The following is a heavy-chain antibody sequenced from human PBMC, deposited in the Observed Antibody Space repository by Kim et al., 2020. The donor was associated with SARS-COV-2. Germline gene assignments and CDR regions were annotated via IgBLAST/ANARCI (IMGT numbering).Heavy chain of an antibody. D-gene: IGHD3-22*01. J-gene: IGHJ4*02. CDR3: ARGPIVATKLIVVVTKGGVFDY. CDR2: INHSGST. V-gene: IGHV4-34*01. CDR1: GGSFSGYY. Sequence: SETLSLTCAVYGGSFSGYYWSWIRQPPGKGLEWIGEINHSGSTNYNPSLKSRVTISVDTSKNQFSLKLSSVTAADTAVYYCARGPIVATKLIVVVTKGGVFDYWGQGTLVTVSS.